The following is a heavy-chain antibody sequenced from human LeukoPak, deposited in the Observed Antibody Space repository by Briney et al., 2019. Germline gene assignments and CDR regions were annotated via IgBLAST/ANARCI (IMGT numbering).Heavy chain of an antibody. CDR1: GGSFSGYY. Sequence: SETLSLTCAVYGGSFSGYYWSWIRQPPGKGLEWIGEINHSGSANYNPSLKSRVTISVDTSKNQFSLKLSSVTAADTAVYYCARVFLFSYRYFDYWGQGTLVTVST. J-gene: IGHJ4*02. V-gene: IGHV4-34*01. CDR2: INHSGSA. CDR3: ARVFLFSYRYFDY. D-gene: IGHD1-26*01.